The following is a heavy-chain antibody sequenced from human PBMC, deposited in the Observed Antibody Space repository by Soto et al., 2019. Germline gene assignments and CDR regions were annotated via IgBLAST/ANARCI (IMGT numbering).Heavy chain of an antibody. CDR1: GFTFSSYG. D-gene: IGHD5-12*01. V-gene: IGHV3-30*18. J-gene: IGHJ4*02. Sequence: GGSLRLSCAASGFTFSSYGMHWVRQAPGKGLEWVAVISYDGSNKYYADSVKGRFTISRDNSKNTLYLQMNSLRAEDTAVYYCAKSPRMATIWGAFDYWGQGTLVTVSS. CDR2: ISYDGSNK. CDR3: AKSPRMATIWGAFDY.